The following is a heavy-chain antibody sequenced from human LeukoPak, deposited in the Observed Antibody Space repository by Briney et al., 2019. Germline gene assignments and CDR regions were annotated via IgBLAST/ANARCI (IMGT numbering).Heavy chain of an antibody. Sequence: SQTLSLTCAISGDSVSSNSVTWNWIRQSPSRGLEWLGRTYYRSTWYNDYAVSVRGRITVNPDTSKNQFSLRLNSVAPEDTAVYYCARRLTQYDCFDPWGQGILVTVSS. CDR3: ARRLTQYDCFDP. CDR1: GDSVSSNSVT. J-gene: IGHJ5*02. V-gene: IGHV6-1*01. D-gene: IGHD2-2*01. CDR2: TYYRSTWYN.